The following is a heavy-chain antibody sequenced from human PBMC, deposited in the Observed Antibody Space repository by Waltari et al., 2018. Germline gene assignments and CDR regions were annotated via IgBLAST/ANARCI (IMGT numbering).Heavy chain of an antibody. CDR1: GSNFPRYG. CDR2: ISAYNGNT. V-gene: IGHV1-18*01. Sequence: QVQLVQSGAEVKTPGASAKVYCRASGSNFPRYGLRWVRQATGQGPERMGWISAYNGNTNYAQKLQGSVTMTSDTSTSTAYMQLRSLRSDDTAVYYCARDGLDVACTSYNWFDPWGQGTLVTVSS. CDR3: ARDGLDVACTSYNWFDP. D-gene: IGHD3-16*01. J-gene: IGHJ5*02.